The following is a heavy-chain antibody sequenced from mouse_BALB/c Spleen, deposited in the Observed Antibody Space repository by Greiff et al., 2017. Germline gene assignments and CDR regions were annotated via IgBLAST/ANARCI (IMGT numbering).Heavy chain of an antibody. CDR2: INPSNGGT. CDR1: GYTFTSYY. Sequence: QVQLQQPGAELVKPGASVKLSCKASGYTFTSYYMYWVKQRPGQGLEWIGGINPSNGGTNFTEKFKSKATLTVDKSSSTAYMQLSSLTSEDSAVYYCTRSGGMYDAYYYAMDYWGQGTSVTVSS. CDR3: TRSGGMYDAYYYAMDY. J-gene: IGHJ4*01. D-gene: IGHD2-14*01. V-gene: IGHV1S81*02.